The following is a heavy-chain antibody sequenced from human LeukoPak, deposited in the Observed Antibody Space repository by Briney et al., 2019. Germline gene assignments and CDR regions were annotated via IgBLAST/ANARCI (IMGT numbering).Heavy chain of an antibody. CDR1: GFTFSSYS. J-gene: IGHJ4*02. D-gene: IGHD4-23*01. CDR2: ISSSSSTI. V-gene: IGHV3-48*01. Sequence: GGSLRLSCAASGFTFSSYSMNWVRQAPGKGLEWVSYISSSSSTIYYADSVKGRFTISRDNGKNSLYLQMNSLRAEDTAVYYCARETYGGNSASFDYWGQGTLVTVSS. CDR3: ARETYGGNSASFDY.